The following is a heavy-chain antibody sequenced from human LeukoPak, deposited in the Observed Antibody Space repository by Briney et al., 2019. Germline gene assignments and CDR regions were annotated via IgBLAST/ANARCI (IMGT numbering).Heavy chain of an antibody. CDR2: IRQDGGLK. V-gene: IGHV3-7*01. Sequence: GRSLRLSCTASGFTFSSYWMSWVRQAPGKGLEWVANIRQDGGLKHYVDSVKGRFTISRDNAENSLYLQMNSLRAEDTAVYYCAREIVGAIKSYFDYWGQGTLVTASS. D-gene: IGHD1-26*01. CDR3: AREIVGAIKSYFDY. J-gene: IGHJ4*02. CDR1: GFTFSSYW.